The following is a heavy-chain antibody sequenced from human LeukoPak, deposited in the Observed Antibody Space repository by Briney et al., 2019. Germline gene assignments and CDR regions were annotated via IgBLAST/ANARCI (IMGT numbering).Heavy chain of an antibody. CDR2: ISAYNGNT. CDR3: ARSRRFGELYYFDY. V-gene: IGHV1-18*01. CDR1: GYTFTSYG. D-gene: IGHD3-10*01. Sequence: ASVKVSCKASGYTFTSYGISWVRQAPGQGLEWMVWISAYNGNTNYAQKLQGRVTMTTDTSTSTAYMELRSLRSDDTAVYYCARSRRFGELYYFDYWGQGTLVTVSS. J-gene: IGHJ4*02.